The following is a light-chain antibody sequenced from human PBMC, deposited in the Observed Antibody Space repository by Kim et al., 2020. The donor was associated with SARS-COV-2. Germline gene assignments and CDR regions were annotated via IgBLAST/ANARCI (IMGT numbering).Light chain of an antibody. CDR3: PQDGTPPLI. Sequence: EIVLTQSPATLSLSPGERATLSCRASQSVSSSYLAWYQQKPGQAPRLLICGASSRATGIPDRFSGSGSGTDFTLTINRLEPDDFAVCYCPQDGTPPLICGGGTNVEL. J-gene: IGKJ4*01. CDR1: QSVSSSY. CDR2: GAS. V-gene: IGKV3-20*01.